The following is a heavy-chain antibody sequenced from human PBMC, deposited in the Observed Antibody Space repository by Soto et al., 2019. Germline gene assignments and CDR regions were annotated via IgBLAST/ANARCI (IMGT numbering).Heavy chain of an antibody. V-gene: IGHV3-64*01. CDR1: GFTFSSYA. Sequence: GGSLRLSCAASGFTFSSYAMHWVRQAPGKGLEYVSAIGSNGGSTYYANSVKGRFTISRDNSKNTLYLQMGSLRAEDMAVYYCARGKIPEFDYWGQGTLVTVSS. CDR2: IGSNGGST. CDR3: ARGKIPEFDY. J-gene: IGHJ4*02.